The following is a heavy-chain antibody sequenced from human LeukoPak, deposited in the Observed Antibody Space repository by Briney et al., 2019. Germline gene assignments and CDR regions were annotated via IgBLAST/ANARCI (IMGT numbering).Heavy chain of an antibody. J-gene: IGHJ6*04. Sequence: PGGSLRLSCAASGFTFSSYSMNWVRQAPGKGLEWVSYISSSSSTIYYADSVKGRFTISRDNAKNSLYLQMNSLRAEDTALYYCAKDISSGAGGYMDVWGKGTTVTISS. CDR1: GFTFSSYS. D-gene: IGHD1-26*01. V-gene: IGHV3-48*04. CDR3: AKDISSGAGGYMDV. CDR2: ISSSSSTI.